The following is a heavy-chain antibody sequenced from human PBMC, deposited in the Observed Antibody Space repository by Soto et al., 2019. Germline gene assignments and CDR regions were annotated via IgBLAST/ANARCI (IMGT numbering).Heavy chain of an antibody. CDR2: IYHNGNT. V-gene: IGHV4-31*03. CDR1: GGPISSGDYY. Sequence: SETLSLTCNVSGGPISSGDYYWSWIRQHPGKGLEWIGYIYHNGNTHYNPSLKSRVTISLDTSKNQFSLNLSSVTAADTAVYYCASEGSESYSFDHWGQGALVTV. J-gene: IGHJ4*02. CDR3: ASEGSESYSFDH. D-gene: IGHD3-10*01.